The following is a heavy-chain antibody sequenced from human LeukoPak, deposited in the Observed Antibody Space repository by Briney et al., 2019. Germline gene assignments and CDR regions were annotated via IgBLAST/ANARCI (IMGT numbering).Heavy chain of an antibody. D-gene: IGHD1-20*01. CDR3: ASGPSITGTLKSAY. CDR2: INPNSGGT. CDR1: GYTFTGYY. J-gene: IGHJ4*02. Sequence: GASVKVSCKASGYTFTGYYMHWVRQAPGQGLEWMGWINPNSGGTNYAQKFQGRVTMTRDTSISTAYMELSRLRSDDTAVYYCASGPSITGTLKSAYWSQGTLVTVSS. V-gene: IGHV1-2*02.